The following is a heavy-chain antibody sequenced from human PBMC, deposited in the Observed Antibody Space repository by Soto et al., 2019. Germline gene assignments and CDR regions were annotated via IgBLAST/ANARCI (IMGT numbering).Heavy chain of an antibody. CDR2: IKQDGSEK. CDR3: ARDQGVYYYYYYMDV. CDR1: GFTFSSYW. J-gene: IGHJ6*03. V-gene: IGHV3-7*01. Sequence: GGSLRLSCAASGFTFSSYWMSWVRQAPGKGLEWVANIKQDGSEKYYVDSVKGRFTISRDNAKNSLYLQMNSLRAEDTAVYYCARDQGVYYYYYYMDVWGKGTTVTVSS.